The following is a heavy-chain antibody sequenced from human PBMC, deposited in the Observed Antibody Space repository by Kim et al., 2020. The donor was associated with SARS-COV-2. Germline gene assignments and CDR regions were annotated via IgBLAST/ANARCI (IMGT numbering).Heavy chain of an antibody. CDR1: GFTFSIYS. D-gene: IGHD3-10*01. CDR2: ITSRGDTT. Sequence: GGSLRLSCAASGFTFSIYSMSWVRQAPGKGLEWVSSITSRGDTTYYADSVKGRFTVSRDNSKNTLFLQMNSLRPEDTAVYYCAKDRPNFFGAQGAYYKTNGDYWGQGTLVSVSS. V-gene: IGHV3-23*01. J-gene: IGHJ4*02. CDR3: AKDRPNFFGAQGAYYKTNGDY.